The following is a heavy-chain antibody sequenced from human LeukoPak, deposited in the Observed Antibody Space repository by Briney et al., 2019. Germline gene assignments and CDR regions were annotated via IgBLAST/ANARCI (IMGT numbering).Heavy chain of an antibody. CDR3: ARDGMAGAAER. J-gene: IGHJ4*02. CDR1: GYTFTGYY. CDR2: MNPNGGDT. D-gene: IGHD1-26*01. Sequence: GASVKVSCKASGYTFTGYYIHWVRQAPGQGLEWMGWMNPNGGDTKYGQHFKGRVTMTRDTSISTAYMELSRLRSDDTAVYYCARDGMAGAAERWGQGTLVTVSS. V-gene: IGHV1-2*02.